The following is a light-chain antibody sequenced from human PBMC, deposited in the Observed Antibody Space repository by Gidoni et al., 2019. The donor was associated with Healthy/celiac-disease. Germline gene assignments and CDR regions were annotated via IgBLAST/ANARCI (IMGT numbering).Light chain of an antibody. Sequence: EIVLTQSPATLSLSPGERATLSCRASQSVSSYLAWYQQKPGQAPRLLIYDASNRATGIPARFSGSGSGTDFTLTISSREPEEFAVYYCQQRSNWPPEVTFGGGTKVEIK. V-gene: IGKV3-11*01. CDR2: DAS. CDR3: QQRSNWPPEVT. J-gene: IGKJ4*01. CDR1: QSVSSY.